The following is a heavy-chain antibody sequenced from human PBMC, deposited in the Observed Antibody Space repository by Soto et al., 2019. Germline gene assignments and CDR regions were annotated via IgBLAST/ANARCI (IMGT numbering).Heavy chain of an antibody. CDR2: ISWNSGSI. D-gene: IGHD2-2*01. Sequence: GGSLRLSCAASGFTFDDYAMHWVRQAPGKGLEWVSGISWNSGSIGYADSVKGRFTISRDNAKNSLYLQMNSLRAEDTALYYCAKDTRSQIVVVPAAMGGIAYSGQGSLVTVSS. CDR3: AKDTRSQIVVVPAAMGGIAY. V-gene: IGHV3-9*01. J-gene: IGHJ4*02. CDR1: GFTFDDYA.